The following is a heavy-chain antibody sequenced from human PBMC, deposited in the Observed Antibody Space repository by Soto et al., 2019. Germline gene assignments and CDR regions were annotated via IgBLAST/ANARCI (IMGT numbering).Heavy chain of an antibody. D-gene: IGHD1-7*01. Sequence: SGTLSLTCTVSGGSISSGDYYWSWIRQPPGKGLEWIGYIYYSGSTYYNPSLKSRVTISVDTSKNQFSLKLSSVTAADTAVYYCARDPGTTIFYYYGMDVWGQGTTVTVSS. J-gene: IGHJ6*02. CDR2: IYYSGST. V-gene: IGHV4-30-4*01. CDR1: GGSISSGDYY. CDR3: ARDPGTTIFYYYGMDV.